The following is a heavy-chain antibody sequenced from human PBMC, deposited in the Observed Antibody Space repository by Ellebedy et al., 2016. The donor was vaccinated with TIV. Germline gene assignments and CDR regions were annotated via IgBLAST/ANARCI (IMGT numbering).Heavy chain of an antibody. Sequence: GGSLRLXXAASGLTFSGSAMHWVRQASGKGLEWVGRIRSKANSYATAYAASVKGRFTISRDDSKNTAYLQMNSLKTEDTAVYYCTRLQGYDILTGYYLLGGMDVWGQGTTVTVSS. J-gene: IGHJ6*02. CDR2: IRSKANSYAT. V-gene: IGHV3-73*01. D-gene: IGHD3-9*01. CDR1: GLTFSGSA. CDR3: TRLQGYDILTGYYLLGGMDV.